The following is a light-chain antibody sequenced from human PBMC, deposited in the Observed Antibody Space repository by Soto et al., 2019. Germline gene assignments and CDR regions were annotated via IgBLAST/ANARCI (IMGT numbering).Light chain of an antibody. CDR1: QSVSRS. Sequence: QLTQSPSSLSASVGDRVIITCRASQSVSRSLNWYQQKPGQPTKLLLYAASTLHSGVPSRFSGSGSGTEFTLTISSLQPEDFATYYCQQNAITPPWTFGQGTKVDIK. J-gene: IGKJ1*01. V-gene: IGKV1-39*01. CDR3: QQNAITPPWT. CDR2: AAS.